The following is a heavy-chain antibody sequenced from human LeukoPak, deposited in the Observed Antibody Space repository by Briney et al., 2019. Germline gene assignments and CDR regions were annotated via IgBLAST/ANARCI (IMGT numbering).Heavy chain of an antibody. CDR2: ISSSSSTI. CDR3: AREVSGGTYYCYYYMDV. V-gene: IGHV3-48*01. J-gene: IGHJ6*03. Sequence: GGSLRLSCAASGFTFSSYEMNWVRQAPGKGLEGVSYISSSSSTIYYADSVKGRFTISRDNAKNSLYLQMNSLRAEDTAVYYCAREVSGGTYYCYYYMDVWGKGTTVTVSS. CDR1: GFTFSSYE. D-gene: IGHD1-1*01.